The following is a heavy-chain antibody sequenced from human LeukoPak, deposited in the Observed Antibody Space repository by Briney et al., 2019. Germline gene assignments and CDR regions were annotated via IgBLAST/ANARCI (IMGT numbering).Heavy chain of an antibody. V-gene: IGHV5-51*01. CDR1: GYSFTTYW. J-gene: IGHJ4*02. D-gene: IGHD1-26*01. Sequence: NAGESLKISCKGSGYSFTTYWIGWVRQMPGKGLEWMGIIYPGDSDTRYSPSFQGQVTISADKSISTAYLQWSSLKASDTAMYYCARQAFQGGELLGDYWGQGTLVTVSS. CDR2: IYPGDSDT. CDR3: ARQAFQGGELLGDY.